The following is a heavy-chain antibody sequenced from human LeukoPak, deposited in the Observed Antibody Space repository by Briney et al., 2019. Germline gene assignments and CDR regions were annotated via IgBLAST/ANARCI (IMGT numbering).Heavy chain of an antibody. Sequence: GKSLRLSCAASGFTFSSYAMHWVRQAPGKGLEWVALISYDGTNKYNADSVKGRFAISRDNAKNTLYLQMNSLRVEDTAVYYCAREGRVSGYDFDCWGQGTLVTVSS. CDR2: ISYDGTNK. CDR3: AREGRVSGYDFDC. CDR1: GFTFSSYA. V-gene: IGHV3-30*03. J-gene: IGHJ4*02. D-gene: IGHD5-12*01.